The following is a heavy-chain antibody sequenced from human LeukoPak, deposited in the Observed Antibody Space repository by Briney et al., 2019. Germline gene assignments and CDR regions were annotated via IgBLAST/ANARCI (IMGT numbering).Heavy chain of an antibody. J-gene: IGHJ4*02. V-gene: IGHV3-48*01. CDR1: GFTFSSYS. Sequence: PGGSLRLSCAASGFTFSSYSMSWVRQAPGKGLEWLSYISSSSTKYYADSVKGRFTISRDNARNSLYLQMNSLRAEDMAVYYCVGGAETGTSRFDYWGQGILVTVSS. CDR2: ISSSSTK. D-gene: IGHD6-19*01. CDR3: VGGAETGTSRFDY.